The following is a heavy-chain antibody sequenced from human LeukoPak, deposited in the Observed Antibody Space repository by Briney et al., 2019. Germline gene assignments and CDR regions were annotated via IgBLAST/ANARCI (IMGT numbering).Heavy chain of an antibody. Sequence: SETLSLTCTVPGGSISSDSYYWSWIRQPAGKGLEWIGRIYTSGSTNYNPSLKSRVTISVDTSKNQFSLKLSSVTAADTAVYYCAREARIAVAGTDYWGQGTLVTVSS. D-gene: IGHD6-19*01. CDR3: AREARIAVAGTDY. V-gene: IGHV4-61*02. CDR1: GGSISSDSYY. CDR2: IYTSGST. J-gene: IGHJ4*02.